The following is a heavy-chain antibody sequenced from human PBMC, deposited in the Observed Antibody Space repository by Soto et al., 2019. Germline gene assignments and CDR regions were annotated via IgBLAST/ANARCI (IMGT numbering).Heavy chain of an antibody. CDR3: ARGGQHRKASYYYDMDG. V-gene: IGHV1-69*01. J-gene: IGHJ6*01. CDR2: SIPIFRTA. D-gene: IGHD6-13*01. Sequence: QVQLVQSGAEVKKPGSSVKVSCTASGGTFSSYSISWVRQAPGQGLEWMGGSIPIFRTANYAQKFQGRVTMTADESASTVYMGLSRLRPENTAGEYCARGGQHRKASYYYDMDGWGQGTTVTVSS. CDR1: GGTFSSYS.